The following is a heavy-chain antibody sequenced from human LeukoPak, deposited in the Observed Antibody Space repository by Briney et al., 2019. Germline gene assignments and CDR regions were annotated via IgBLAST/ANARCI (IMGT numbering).Heavy chain of an antibody. CDR2: IPTSSNT. J-gene: IGHJ3*02. Sequence: PRGSPRLFPAASGFTVCRNYMRWGGQAPGEGLECITVIPTSSNTQYTDSVPLRFTISRDNSKYTRHLQMRRLRVEVTVVYCCARDDGGAFEIWGQGTMVTVSS. CDR1: GFTVCRNY. D-gene: IGHD3-16*01. V-gene: IGHV3-53*01. CDR3: ARDDGGAFEI.